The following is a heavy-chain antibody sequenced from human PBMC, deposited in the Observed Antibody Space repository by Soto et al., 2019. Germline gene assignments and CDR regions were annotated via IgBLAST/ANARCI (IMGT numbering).Heavy chain of an antibody. V-gene: IGHV3-23*01. D-gene: IGHD6-19*01. CDR1: VFTFSSNG. Sequence: SLRRSCSASVFTFSSNGITWVLQNPVKVLECVSGISSGGGSNTYYADSVKGRFTISRDNPKNTFYLQLNSLRAEDTAVYYCASAMSGGWQAEYFQHWGQGTLVTVSS. J-gene: IGHJ1*01. CDR2: ISSGGGSNT. CDR3: ASAMSGGWQAEYFQH.